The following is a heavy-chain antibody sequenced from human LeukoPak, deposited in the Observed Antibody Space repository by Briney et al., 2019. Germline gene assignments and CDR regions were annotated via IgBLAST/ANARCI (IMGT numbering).Heavy chain of an antibody. D-gene: IGHD3-16*02. CDR3: ARELVYDYVWGSYRTQLDY. Sequence: ASVKVSCKASGGTFSSYAISWVRQAPGQRLEWMGGIIPIFGTANYAQKFQGRVTITTDESTSTAYMELSSLRSEDTAVYYCARELVYDYVWGSYRTQLDYWGQGTLVTVSS. CDR2: IIPIFGTA. V-gene: IGHV1-69*05. CDR1: GGTFSSYA. J-gene: IGHJ4*02.